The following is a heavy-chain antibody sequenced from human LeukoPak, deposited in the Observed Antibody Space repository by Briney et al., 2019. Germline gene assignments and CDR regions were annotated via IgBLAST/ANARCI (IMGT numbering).Heavy chain of an antibody. J-gene: IGHJ6*03. CDR1: GGTFSSYA. CDR2: IIPIFGTA. Sequence: GASVKVSCKASGGTFSSYAISWVRQAPGQGLEWMGGIIPIFGTANYAQKFQGRVTITADESTSTAYMELSSLRSEDTAVYYCARDQIGRRLAQDYYYYYYMDVWGKGTTVTVSS. V-gene: IGHV1-69*01. D-gene: IGHD2/OR15-2a*01. CDR3: ARDQIGRRLAQDYYYYYYMDV.